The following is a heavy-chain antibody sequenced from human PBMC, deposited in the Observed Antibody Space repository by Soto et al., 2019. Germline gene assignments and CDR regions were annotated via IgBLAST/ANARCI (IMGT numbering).Heavy chain of an antibody. J-gene: IGHJ4*02. CDR2: IFSNDAQ. CDR3: ARMTGRNLHFDY. CDR1: GLSLSNTRMG. V-gene: IGHV2-26*01. Sequence: QVTLKESGPVLVKPTETLTLTCTVSGLSLSNTRMGVSWIRQPPGKALEWLAHIFSNDAQSYNTSLKSRLTISKDTSKSQVVLTMTNVDHVDTATYYCARMTGRNLHFDYWGQGTLVTVS. D-gene: IGHD2-15*01.